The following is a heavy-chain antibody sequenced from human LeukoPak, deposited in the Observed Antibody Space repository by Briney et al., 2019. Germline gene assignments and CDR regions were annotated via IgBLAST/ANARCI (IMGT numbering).Heavy chain of an antibody. CDR2: MNPNSGNT. V-gene: IGHV1-8*01. Sequence: ASVKASCKASGYTFTSYDINWVRQATGQGLEWMGWMNPNSGNTGYAQKFQGRVTMTRNTSISTAYMELSSLRSEDTAVYYCARGSGYAGAFDIWGQGTMVTVSS. D-gene: IGHD5-12*01. CDR1: GYTFTSYD. CDR3: ARGSGYAGAFDI. J-gene: IGHJ3*02.